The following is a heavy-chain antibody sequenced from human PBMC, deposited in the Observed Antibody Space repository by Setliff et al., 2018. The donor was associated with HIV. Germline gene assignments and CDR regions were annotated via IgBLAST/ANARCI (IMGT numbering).Heavy chain of an antibody. Sequence: SETLSLTCAVYGQSISGYYWSWIRQTPGKGLEWIGEINHGGDTNYNPSLKSRVTISVSSSYNHFSLKLSSVTAADTGVYYCASRRGIEFYFDIWGQGTPVTVSS. CDR3: ASRRGIEFYFDI. CDR2: INHGGDT. CDR1: GQSISGYY. J-gene: IGHJ4*02. D-gene: IGHD3-10*01. V-gene: IGHV4-34*01.